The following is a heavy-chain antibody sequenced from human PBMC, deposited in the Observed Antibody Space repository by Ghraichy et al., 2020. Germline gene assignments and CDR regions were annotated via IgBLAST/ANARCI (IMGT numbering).Heavy chain of an antibody. CDR3: AGGGDYVVFYYYYGMDL. V-gene: IGHV3-48*02. D-gene: IGHD2-21*02. Sequence: GSLNISCAASGFTFSSYSMNWVRQAPGKGLEWVSYISSSSSTIYYADSVKGRFTISRDNAKNSLYLQMNSLRDEDTAVYYCAGGGDYVVFYYYYGMDLWGQGTTVTVSS. CDR2: ISSSSSTI. J-gene: IGHJ6*02. CDR1: GFTFSSYS.